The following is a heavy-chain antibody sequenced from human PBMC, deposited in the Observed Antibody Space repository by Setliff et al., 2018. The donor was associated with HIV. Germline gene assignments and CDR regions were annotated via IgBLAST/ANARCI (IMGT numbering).Heavy chain of an antibody. CDR1: GGSISSYY. V-gene: IGHV4-59*01. J-gene: IGHJ6*03. Sequence: LSLTCTVAGGSISSYYWSWIRQPPGKGLEWIGYIYYSGSSNHNPSLKSRFTISVDTSKNQFSLKLSSVTAADTAVYYCARGYPGIAVAGLSYYYYYYIDVWSKGTTVTVSS. CDR2: IYYSGSS. D-gene: IGHD6-19*01. CDR3: ARGYPGIAVAGLSYYYYYYIDV.